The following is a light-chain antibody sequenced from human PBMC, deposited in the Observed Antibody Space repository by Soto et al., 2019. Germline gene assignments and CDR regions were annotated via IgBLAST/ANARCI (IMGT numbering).Light chain of an antibody. CDR1: SSDVGSYNY. J-gene: IGLJ3*02. CDR2: EVS. V-gene: IGLV2-14*01. Sequence: QSVLTQPASVSGSPGQSITISCTGTSSDVGSYNYVSWYQQHPGKAPKLMIYEVSNRPSGVSDRFSASKSGNTASLTISGLQAEDEADYYCSSYTTTATQVFGGGTKVTVL. CDR3: SSYTTTATQV.